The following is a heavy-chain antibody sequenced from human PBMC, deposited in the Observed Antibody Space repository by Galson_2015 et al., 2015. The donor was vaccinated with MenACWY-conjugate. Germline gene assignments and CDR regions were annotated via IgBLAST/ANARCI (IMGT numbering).Heavy chain of an antibody. CDR2: ISGSGGST. D-gene: IGHD1-26*01. CDR3: AEVGWELHGAFDY. J-gene: IGHJ4*02. V-gene: IGHV3-23*01. CDR1: GFTFSSYA. Sequence: SLRLSCAASGFTFSSYAMSWVRQAPGKGLEWVSAISGSGGSTYYADSVKGRFTISRDNSKNTLYLQMNSLRAEDTAVYYCAEVGWELHGAFDYWGQGTLVTVSS.